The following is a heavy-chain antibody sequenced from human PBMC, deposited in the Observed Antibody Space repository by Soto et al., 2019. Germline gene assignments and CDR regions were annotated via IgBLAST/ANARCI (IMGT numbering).Heavy chain of an antibody. CDR1: GYTLTELS. Sequence: QVQLVQSGAEVKKPGASVKVSCKVSGYTLTELSMHWVRQAHGKEREWMGGIDREDGETIYAQKFQDRGTMNEDTSTDTVYMELSSLRSEDTAVYYCATGYQLPYYYYYYGIEVWGQGTTVTVSS. V-gene: IGHV1-24*01. D-gene: IGHD2-2*01. CDR2: IDREDGET. J-gene: IGHJ6*02. CDR3: ATGYQLPYYYYYYGIEV.